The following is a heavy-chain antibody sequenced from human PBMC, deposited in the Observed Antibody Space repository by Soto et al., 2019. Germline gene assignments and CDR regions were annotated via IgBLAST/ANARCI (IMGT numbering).Heavy chain of an antibody. J-gene: IGHJ4*02. CDR2: IYYSGST. D-gene: IGHD2-2*01. V-gene: IGHV4-39*01. CDR1: GGSISSSSYY. Sequence: QLQLQESGPGLVKPSETLSLTCTVSGGSISSSSYYWGWIRQPPGKGLEWIGSIYYSGSTYYNPSLKSRVTISVDTSKNQFSLKLSSVTAADTAVYYCARIPPGYCSSTSCYSGYWGQGTLVTVSS. CDR3: ARIPPGYCSSTSCYSGY.